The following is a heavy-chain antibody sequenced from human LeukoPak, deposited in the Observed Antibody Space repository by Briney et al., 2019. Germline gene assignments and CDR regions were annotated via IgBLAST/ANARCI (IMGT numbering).Heavy chain of an antibody. D-gene: IGHD4-23*01. J-gene: IGHJ3*02. CDR1: GFTFTSSA. CDR2: IVVGSGNT. CDR3: AGADYGGNAFDI. V-gene: IGHV1-58*02. Sequence: TSVKVSCKASGFTFTSSAMQWVRQARGQRLEWIGWIVVGSGNTNYAQKFQERVTITRDMSTSTAYMELSSLRSEDTAVYYCAGADYGGNAFDIWGQGTMVTVSS.